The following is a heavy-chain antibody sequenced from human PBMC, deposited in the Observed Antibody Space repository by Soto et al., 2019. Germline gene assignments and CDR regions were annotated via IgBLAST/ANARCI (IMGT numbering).Heavy chain of an antibody. V-gene: IGHV3-7*01. J-gene: IGHJ4*02. CDR3: AAGFPLDF. D-gene: IGHD1-1*01. CDR2: IKGDGSEK. CDR1: GFTFSSSW. Sequence: EVQLVESGGGLVHPGGSLKLSCEASGFTFSSSWMNWVRQAPGKGLEWVANIKGDGSEKYYVDSVKGRFTISRDNAKNSLYLQMNSLRAEDTAVYYCAAGFPLDFWVQGTLVTVSS.